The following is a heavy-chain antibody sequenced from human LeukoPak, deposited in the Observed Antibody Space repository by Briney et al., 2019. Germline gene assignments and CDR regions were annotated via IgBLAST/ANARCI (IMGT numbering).Heavy chain of an antibody. CDR2: INPSGGST. Sequence: GASVKVSCKASGYTFTSYGISWVRQAPGQGLEWMGIINPSGGSTTYTQKFQGRVTMTRDMSTSTVYMEVSSLRSEDTAIYYCARDGATLLDPWGQGTLVTVSS. J-gene: IGHJ5*02. V-gene: IGHV1-46*01. D-gene: IGHD5-12*01. CDR3: ARDGATLLDP. CDR1: GYTFTSYG.